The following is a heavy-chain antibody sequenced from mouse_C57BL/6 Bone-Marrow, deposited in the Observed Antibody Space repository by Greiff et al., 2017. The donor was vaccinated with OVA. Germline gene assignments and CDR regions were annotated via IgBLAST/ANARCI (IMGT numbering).Heavy chain of an antibody. V-gene: IGHV1-69*01. CDR2: IDPSDSYT. CDR3: ARWNDCDGYFDY. CDR1: GYTFTSYW. D-gene: IGHD2-4*01. Sequence: QVQLKQPGAELVMPGASVKLSCKASGYTFTSYWMHWVKQRPGQGLEWIGEIDPSDSYTNYNQQFQGKSTLTVDKSSSTAYMQISRRAADDDAVYYCARWNDCDGYFDYWGQGTTLTVSS. J-gene: IGHJ2*01.